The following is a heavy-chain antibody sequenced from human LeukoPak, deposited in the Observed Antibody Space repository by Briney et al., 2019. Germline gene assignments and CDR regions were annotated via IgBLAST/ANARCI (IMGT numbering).Heavy chain of an antibody. CDR1: GGSISTYY. Sequence: SETLSLTCTVSGGSISTYYWSWIRQPPGKGLEWIGHLFYSGNTKYNPSLKSRVTISVDTSKNQFSLKLSSVTAADTAVYYCASGKLLRGGWFDPWGQGTLVTVSS. V-gene: IGHV4-59*12. CDR2: LFYSGNT. D-gene: IGHD2-15*01. J-gene: IGHJ5*02. CDR3: ASGKLLRGGWFDP.